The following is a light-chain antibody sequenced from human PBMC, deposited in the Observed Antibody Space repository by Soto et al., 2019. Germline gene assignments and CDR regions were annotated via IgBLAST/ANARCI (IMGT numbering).Light chain of an antibody. CDR1: QSISSW. Sequence: IQLTHTPSALSASLGYRVTMTCRSSQSISSWLAWYQQKPGKAPKLLIYTASSLESGVPSRFSGSGSGTEFTLTISSLQPQDCATYYCQQDNSYPPTFGQGTKVDIK. CDR2: TAS. V-gene: IGKV1-5*03. J-gene: IGKJ1*01. CDR3: QQDNSYPPT.